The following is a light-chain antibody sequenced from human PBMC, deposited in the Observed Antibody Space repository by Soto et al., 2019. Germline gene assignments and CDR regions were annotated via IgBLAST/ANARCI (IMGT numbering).Light chain of an antibody. CDR1: QSISSW. J-gene: IGKJ1*01. V-gene: IGKV1-5*01. CDR3: QQYNSYRT. CDR2: DAS. Sequence: DIQMTQSPSTLSESVGDRVTITCRASQSISSWLAWYQQKPGKAPKLLIYDASSLESGVPSRFSGSGSGTEFTLTISSLQPDDFATYYCQQYNSYRTFGQGNKVEIK.